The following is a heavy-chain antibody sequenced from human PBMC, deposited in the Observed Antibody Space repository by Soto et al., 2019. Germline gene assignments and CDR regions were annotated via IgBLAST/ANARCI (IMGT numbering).Heavy chain of an antibody. CDR3: ARHSYYDFWSGYPDY. CDR2: IDPSDSYT. Sequence: GESLKISCKGSGYSFTSYWISWVRQMPGKGLEWMGRIDPSDSYTNYSPSFQGHVTISADKSISTAYLQWSSLKASDTAMYYCARHSYYDFWSGYPDYRGQGTLVTVSS. D-gene: IGHD3-3*01. CDR1: GYSFTSYW. J-gene: IGHJ4*02. V-gene: IGHV5-10-1*01.